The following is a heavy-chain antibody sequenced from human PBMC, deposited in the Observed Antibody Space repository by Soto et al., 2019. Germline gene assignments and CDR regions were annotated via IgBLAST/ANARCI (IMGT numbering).Heavy chain of an antibody. CDR1: GYTFTSYG. Sequence: GASVKVSCKASGYTFTSYGISWVRQAPGQGLEWMGWISAYNGNTNYAQKLQGRVTMTTDTSTSTAYMELRSLRSDDTAVYYCARDGSAYDFWDTPLGFFDYWGQGTLVTVSS. J-gene: IGHJ4*02. CDR2: ISAYNGNT. V-gene: IGHV1-18*01. CDR3: ARDGSAYDFWDTPLGFFDY. D-gene: IGHD3-3*01.